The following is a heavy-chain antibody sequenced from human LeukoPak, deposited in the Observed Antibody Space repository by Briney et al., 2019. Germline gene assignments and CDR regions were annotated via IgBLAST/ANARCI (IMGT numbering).Heavy chain of an antibody. CDR1: GYAFTNYY. Sequence: GASVKVSCKASGYAFTNYYMHWVRQAPGQGLEWMGVINPSGGGTSYAQKFQGRVTMTRDTSTSTVYMELSSLRSEDTAIYYCARDTGRAYFDYWGQGTLVTVSS. CDR2: INPSGGGT. V-gene: IGHV1-46*01. J-gene: IGHJ4*02. D-gene: IGHD4-17*01. CDR3: ARDTGRAYFDY.